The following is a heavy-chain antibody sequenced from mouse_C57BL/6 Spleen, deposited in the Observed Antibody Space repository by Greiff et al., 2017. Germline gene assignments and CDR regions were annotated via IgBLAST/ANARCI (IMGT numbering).Heavy chain of an antibody. Sequence: QVQLQQSGAELVRPGASVTLSCKASGYTFTDYYINWVKQRPGQGLEWIARIYPGSGNTYYNEKFKGKATLTAEKSSSTAYMQLSSLTSEDSAVYFCARHYSLYLDYWGQGTTLTVSS. J-gene: IGHJ2*01. V-gene: IGHV1-76*01. CDR3: ARHYSLYLDY. D-gene: IGHD2-12*01. CDR1: GYTFTDYY. CDR2: IYPGSGNT.